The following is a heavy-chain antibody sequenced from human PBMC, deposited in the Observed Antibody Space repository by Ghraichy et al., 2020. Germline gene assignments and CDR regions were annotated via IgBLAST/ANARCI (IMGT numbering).Heavy chain of an antibody. CDR3: ARVFSIAARGFDY. Sequence: GGSLRLSCAASGFTFSSYWMHWVRQAPGKGLVWVSRINSDGSSTSYADSVKGRVTISRDNAKNTLYLQMNSLRAEDTAVYYCARVFSIAARGFDYWGQGTLVTVSS. V-gene: IGHV3-74*01. D-gene: IGHD6-6*01. CDR2: INSDGSST. CDR1: GFTFSSYW. J-gene: IGHJ4*02.